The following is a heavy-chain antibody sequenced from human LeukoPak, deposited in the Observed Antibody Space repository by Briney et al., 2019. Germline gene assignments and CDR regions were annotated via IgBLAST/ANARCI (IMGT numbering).Heavy chain of an antibody. J-gene: IGHJ4*02. Sequence: PGGSLRLSCAASGFTFSSYGMHWVRQAPGKGLEWVAVISYDGSNKYYADSVKGRFTISRDNSKNTLYLQMNSLRAEDTAVYYCAKDLIAAAGTGFDYWGQGTLVTVSS. CDR2: ISYDGSNK. CDR1: GFTFSSYG. D-gene: IGHD6-13*01. V-gene: IGHV3-30*18. CDR3: AKDLIAAAGTGFDY.